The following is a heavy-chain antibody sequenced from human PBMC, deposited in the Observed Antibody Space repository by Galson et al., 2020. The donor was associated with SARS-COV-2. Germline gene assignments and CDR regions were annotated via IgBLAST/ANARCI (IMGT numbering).Heavy chain of an antibody. J-gene: IGHJ6*02. V-gene: IGHV1-69*13. Sequence: SVKVSCKASGGTFSSYAISWVRQAPGQGLEWMGGIIPIIGTTYYAQKFQGRVTIIADESTSTAYMELSSLRSEDTAVYYCARDKPPNCSSGSCHSYYYGMDVWGHGTTVIVSS. D-gene: IGHD2-15*01. CDR3: ARDKPPNCSSGSCHSYYYGMDV. CDR2: IIPIIGTT. CDR1: GGTFSSYA.